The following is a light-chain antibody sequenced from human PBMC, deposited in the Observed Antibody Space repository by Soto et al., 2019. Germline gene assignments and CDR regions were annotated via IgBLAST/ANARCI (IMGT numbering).Light chain of an antibody. CDR3: QQYNNWPPAFT. CDR2: GAS. V-gene: IGKV3-15*01. Sequence: EIVMTQSPATLSVSPGERATLSCRASQSVSSNLAWYQQKPGQAPRLLIYGASTRATGIPARFSGSGSGTEFTLTISSLQSDDFAVYSCQQYNNWPPAFTFGPGTKVDIK. J-gene: IGKJ3*01. CDR1: QSVSSN.